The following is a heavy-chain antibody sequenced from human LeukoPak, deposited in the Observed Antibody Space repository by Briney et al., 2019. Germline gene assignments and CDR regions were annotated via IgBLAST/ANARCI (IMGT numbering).Heavy chain of an antibody. V-gene: IGHV1-8*01. Sequence: ASVKVSCKASGYTFTSYDINWVRQATGQGLEWMGWMNPNSGNTGYAQKFQGRVTMTRNTSISTAYMELSSLRSEDTAVYYCARGRRITIFGVPTTLGYWGQGTLVTVSS. CDR2: MNPNSGNT. CDR1: GYTFTSYD. CDR3: ARGRRITIFGVPTTLGY. J-gene: IGHJ4*02. D-gene: IGHD3-3*01.